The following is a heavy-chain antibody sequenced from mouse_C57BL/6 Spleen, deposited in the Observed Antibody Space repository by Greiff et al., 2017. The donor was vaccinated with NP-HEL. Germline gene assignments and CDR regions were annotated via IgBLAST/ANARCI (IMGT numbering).Heavy chain of an antibody. CDR1: GFNIKDDY. J-gene: IGHJ3*01. CDR3: TTGGYGYCWFAY. CDR2: IDPENGDT. V-gene: IGHV14-4*01. D-gene: IGHD2-2*01. Sequence: EVQLQQSGAELVRPGASVKLSCTASGFNIKDDYMHWVKQRPEQGLAWIGWIDPENGDTEYASKFQGKATITADTSSNTAYLQLSSLTSEDTAVYYCTTGGYGYCWFAYWGQGTLVTVSA.